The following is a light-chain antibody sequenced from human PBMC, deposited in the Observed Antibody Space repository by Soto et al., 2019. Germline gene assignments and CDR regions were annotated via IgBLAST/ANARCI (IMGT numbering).Light chain of an antibody. Sequence: QSVLTQPASVSGSPGQSITISCTGTSSDVGYYNYVSWYQQHPGTAPKLMIFEVSNRPSGVSYRFSGSKSGNTASLTISGLQAEDEADYHCSSYTTSSTWVFGGGTKVTVL. CDR3: SSYTTSSTWV. CDR2: EVS. V-gene: IGLV2-14*01. CDR1: SSDVGYYNY. J-gene: IGLJ3*02.